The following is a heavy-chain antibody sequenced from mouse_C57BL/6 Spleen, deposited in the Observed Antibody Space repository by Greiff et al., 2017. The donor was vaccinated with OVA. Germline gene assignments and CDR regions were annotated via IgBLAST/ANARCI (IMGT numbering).Heavy chain of an antibody. CDR3: ARYYSSFDY. D-gene: IGHD1-1*01. V-gene: IGHV1-55*01. CDR2: IYPGSGST. CDR1: GYTFTSYW. Sequence: QVQLQQPGAELVKPGASVKMSCKASGYTFTSYWITWVKQRPGQGLEWIGDIYPGSGSTNYNEKFKSKATLTVDKSSSTAYMQLSSLTSEDSAVYYCARYYSSFDYWGQGTTLTVSS. J-gene: IGHJ2*01.